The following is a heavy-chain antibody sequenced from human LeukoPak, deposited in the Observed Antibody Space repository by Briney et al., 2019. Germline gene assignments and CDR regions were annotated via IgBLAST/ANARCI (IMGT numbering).Heavy chain of an antibody. CDR3: ARGESGSYPTQAFDY. V-gene: IGHV4-30-2*01. Sequence: SQTLSLTCGVSGGSISSGGFSWSWIRQPPGKGLEWIGYIYHSGSAYYKPSLKSRVTISVDTSKNQFSLKLSSVTAADTAVYYCARGESGSYPTQAFDYWGQGTLVTVSS. CDR1: GGSISSGGFS. CDR2: IYHSGSA. D-gene: IGHD1-26*01. J-gene: IGHJ4*02.